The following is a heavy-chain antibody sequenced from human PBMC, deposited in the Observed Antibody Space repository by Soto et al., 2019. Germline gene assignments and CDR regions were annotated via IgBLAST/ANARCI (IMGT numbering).Heavy chain of an antibody. CDR1: GYSISSGYD. CDR2: TYYGASS. CDR3: VRVAGSASWYETDS. V-gene: IGHV4-38-2*01. J-gene: IGHJ4*02. D-gene: IGHD6-13*01. Sequence: DTLSLTCAVSGYSISSGYDWGWIGRAPGKGLEWLGTTYYGASSYYNPSLRSRITILLDASTNQLSLKLSSVTAADTAVYFCVRVAGSASWYETDSWGQGILVTVSS.